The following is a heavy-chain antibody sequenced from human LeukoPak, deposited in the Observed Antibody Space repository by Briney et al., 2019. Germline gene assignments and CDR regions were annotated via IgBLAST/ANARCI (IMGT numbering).Heavy chain of an antibody. CDR3: ARATVTSYYYYGMDV. CDR2: INPNSGGT. J-gene: IGHJ6*02. Sequence: ASVKVSCKASGYTFTGYYMHWVRQAPGQGLEWLGWINPNSGGTNYAQKFQGWVTMTRDTSISTAYMELSRLRSDDTAVYYCARATVTSYYYYGMDVWGQGTTVTVSS. V-gene: IGHV1-2*04. CDR1: GYTFTGYY. D-gene: IGHD4-17*01.